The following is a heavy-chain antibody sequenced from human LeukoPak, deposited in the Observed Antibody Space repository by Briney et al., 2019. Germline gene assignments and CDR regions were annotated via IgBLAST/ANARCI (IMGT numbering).Heavy chain of an antibody. Sequence: GASVKVSCKASGYTFTSYGISWVRQAPGQGLEWMGWISAYNGNTNYAQKLQGRVTMTTDTSTSTAYMELRSLRSDDTAVYYCAREVAVACSYYFDYWGQGTLVTVSS. V-gene: IGHV1-18*01. J-gene: IGHJ4*02. CDR3: AREVAVACSYYFDY. CDR2: ISAYNGNT. D-gene: IGHD6-19*01. CDR1: GYTFTSYG.